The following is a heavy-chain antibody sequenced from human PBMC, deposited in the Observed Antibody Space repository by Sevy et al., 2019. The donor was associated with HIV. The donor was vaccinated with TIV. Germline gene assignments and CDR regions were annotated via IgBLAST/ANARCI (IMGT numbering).Heavy chain of an antibody. CDR2: IIPIFGTA. Sequence: ASVKVSCKASGGTFSSYAISWVRQAPGQGLEWMGGIIPIFGTANYAQKFQGRVTITADESTSTAYMELSSLRSEDTAVYYCARDYGAGNTRDGYGMDVWGQGTTVTVSS. CDR3: ARDYGAGNTRDGYGMDV. J-gene: IGHJ6*02. D-gene: IGHD6-19*01. CDR1: GGTFSSYA. V-gene: IGHV1-69*13.